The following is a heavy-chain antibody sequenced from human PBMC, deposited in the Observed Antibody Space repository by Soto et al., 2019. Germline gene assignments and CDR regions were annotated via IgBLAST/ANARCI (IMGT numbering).Heavy chain of an antibody. CDR1: GVSISSDY. Sequence: QVQLQESGPGLVKASETLSLTCTVSGVSISSDYWSWIRQSPGKGLEWIGYLYSSGRTNYNPSLKSRVTISVDPSKNQLSLNLSSVTAAETGVYFCAGGYYYYNSGYYSAFDIWGQGTMVTVSS. V-gene: IGHV4-59*01. J-gene: IGHJ3*02. D-gene: IGHD3-22*01. CDR2: LYSSGRT. CDR3: AGGYYYYNSGYYSAFDI.